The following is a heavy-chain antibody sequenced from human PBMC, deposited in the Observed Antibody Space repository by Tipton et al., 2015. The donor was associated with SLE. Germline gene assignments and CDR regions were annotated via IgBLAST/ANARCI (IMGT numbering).Heavy chain of an antibody. CDR2: IYYSGST. Sequence: TLSLTCTVSGGSISSSSYYWGWIRQPPGKGLEWIGSIYYSGSTYYNPSLKSRVTISVDTSKNQFSLKLSSVTAADTAVYYCASGYSSSWTGYYYYYGMDVWGQGTTVTVSS. V-gene: IGHV4-39*07. D-gene: IGHD6-13*01. CDR3: ASGYSSSWTGYYYYYGMDV. CDR1: GGSISSSSYY. J-gene: IGHJ6*02.